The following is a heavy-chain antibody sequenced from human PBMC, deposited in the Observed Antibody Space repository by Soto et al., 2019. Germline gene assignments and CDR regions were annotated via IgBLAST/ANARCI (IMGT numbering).Heavy chain of an antibody. V-gene: IGHV4-31*03. J-gene: IGHJ4*02. Sequence: QVQLQESGPGLVKPSQTLTLTCTVSGGSISSGGFYWSWIRQHPGKGLEWIGHISDSGSSYYNPSLESRVTISVDTSKNQFSLKLSAVTAADTAVYFCARTTFYDIFTAYYSLFGYWGQGNLVTVSS. CDR2: ISDSGSS. CDR1: GGSISSGGFY. CDR3: ARTTFYDIFTAYYSLFGY. D-gene: IGHD3-9*01.